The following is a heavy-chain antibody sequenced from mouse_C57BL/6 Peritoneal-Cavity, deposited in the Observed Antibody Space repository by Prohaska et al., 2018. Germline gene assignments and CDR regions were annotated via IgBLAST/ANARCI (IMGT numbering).Heavy chain of an antibody. V-gene: IGHV11-2*01. D-gene: IGHD2-1*01. CDR2: INSDGSAI. CDR1: GFTFSGFW. CDR3: MRYGNYWYFDV. Sequence: EVQLLETGGVLVQPGGSRGLSCEGSGFTFSGFWMSWVRQTPGKTLEWIGDINSDGSAINYAPSKKDRFTIFRDNDKSTLYLQMSNVRSEDTATYFCMRYGNYWYFDVWGTGTTVTVSS. J-gene: IGHJ1*03.